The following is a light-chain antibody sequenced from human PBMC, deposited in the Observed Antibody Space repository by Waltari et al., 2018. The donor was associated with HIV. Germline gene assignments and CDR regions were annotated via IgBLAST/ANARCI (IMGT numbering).Light chain of an antibody. Sequence: QSALTQPASVSGSPGQSITISCTAPSSDVGSYNYVSWYQQHPDKAPKLMIYEVSNRPSGVSNRFSGSKSGNTASLTISGLQAEDEADYYCSSYTTTRTLVFGGGTKLTVL. V-gene: IGLV2-14*01. CDR1: SSDVGSYNY. CDR3: SSYTTTRTLV. CDR2: EVS. J-gene: IGLJ2*01.